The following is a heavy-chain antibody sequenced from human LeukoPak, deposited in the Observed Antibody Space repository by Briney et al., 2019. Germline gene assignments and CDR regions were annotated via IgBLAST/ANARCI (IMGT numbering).Heavy chain of an antibody. CDR3: ARPSLSGLLWFGAQGRAFDI. CDR1: GYTFTSYY. CDR2: INPSGVTT. Sequence: ASVKVSCKASGYTFTSYYMHWVRQAPGQGLEWMGIINPSGVTTRYEQKFQGRVTMTRATSTATVYMDLSRLRSDDTAVYYCARPSLSGLLWFGAQGRAFDIWGQGTMVTVSS. J-gene: IGHJ3*02. D-gene: IGHD3-10*01. V-gene: IGHV1-46*01.